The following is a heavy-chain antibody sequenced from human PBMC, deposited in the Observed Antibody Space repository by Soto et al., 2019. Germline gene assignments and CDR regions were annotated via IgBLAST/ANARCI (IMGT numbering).Heavy chain of an antibody. Sequence: GGSLRLSCAASGFTFSSHAIHWVRQAPGKGLEWVAVISYDGTNKYYADSVKGRFTISRDNSKNTLYLQMNSLRAEDTAVYYCASHIVVLDYWGQGTLVTVSS. CDR3: ASHIVVLDY. D-gene: IGHD2-2*01. CDR2: ISYDGTNK. J-gene: IGHJ4*02. CDR1: GFTFSSHA. V-gene: IGHV3-30-3*01.